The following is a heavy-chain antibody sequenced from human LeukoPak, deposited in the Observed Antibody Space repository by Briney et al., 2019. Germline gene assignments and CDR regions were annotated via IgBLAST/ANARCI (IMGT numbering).Heavy chain of an antibody. Sequence: PSETLSLTCTVSGVSISSSNSYWGWIRQPPGKGLEWIGSIYYSGSTYYNPSLKSRVTISVETSKNQFSLKLSSVTAADTAVYYCARPATYYYDSSGQDAFDIWGQGTMVTVSS. CDR1: GVSISSSNSY. J-gene: IGHJ3*02. CDR3: ARPATYYYDSSGQDAFDI. CDR2: IYYSGST. D-gene: IGHD3-22*01. V-gene: IGHV4-39*01.